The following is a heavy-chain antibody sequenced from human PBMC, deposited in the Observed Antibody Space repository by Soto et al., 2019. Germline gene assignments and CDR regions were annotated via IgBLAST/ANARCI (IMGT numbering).Heavy chain of an antibody. CDR2: IIPIFGTA. V-gene: IGHV1-69*01. J-gene: IGHJ6*02. D-gene: IGHD3-9*01. CDR3: ARGSADYDILTGYYYGMDV. CDR1: GGTFSSYA. Sequence: QVQLVQSGAEVQKPGSSVKVSCKASGGTFSSYAISWVRQAPGQGLEWMGGIIPIFGTANYAQKFQGRVTITADESTSTAYMELSSLRSEDTAVYYCARGSADYDILTGYYYGMDVWGQGTTVTVSS.